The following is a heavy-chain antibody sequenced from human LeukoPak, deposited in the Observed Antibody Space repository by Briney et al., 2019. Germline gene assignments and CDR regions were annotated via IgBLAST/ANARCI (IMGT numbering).Heavy chain of an antibody. Sequence: PSGTLSLTCVVYGGSFSAYYWSWIRQPPGKGLEWIGRIKSETDGGTTDYAAPVKGRFTISRDDSKNTLYLQMNSLKTEDTAVYYCTTGRQDWGQGTLVTVSS. V-gene: IGHV3-15*01. CDR2: IKSETDGGTT. CDR3: TTGRQD. CDR1: GGSFSAYY. J-gene: IGHJ4*02.